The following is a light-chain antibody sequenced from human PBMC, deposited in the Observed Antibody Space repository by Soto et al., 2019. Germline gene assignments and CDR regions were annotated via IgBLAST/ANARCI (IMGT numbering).Light chain of an antibody. CDR1: RGGFASNY. Sequence: NFMLTRPPSVSESPGKTLTISCTRSRGGFASNYVQWYQQGPASSPSIVIYDDDQRPSGVPDRFSGSIDSSSSSASLTISGLKTEDEADYYCQSYDSDTVIFGGGTKLTVL. CDR2: DDD. CDR3: QSYDSDTVI. V-gene: IGLV6-57*01. J-gene: IGLJ2*01.